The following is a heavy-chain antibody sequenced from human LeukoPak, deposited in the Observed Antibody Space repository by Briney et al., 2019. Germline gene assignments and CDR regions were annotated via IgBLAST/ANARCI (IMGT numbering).Heavy chain of an antibody. CDR3: AREGSMTARPFVSIDY. J-gene: IGHJ4*02. V-gene: IGHV4-39*07. Sequence: PSETLSLTCTVSGGSIRSSSYYWGWIRQPPGKGLEGIGSIYYTGSTYYNPSLKSRVTMSVDTSKNQFSLKLRSVTAADTAVYYCAREGSMTARPFVSIDYWGQGTLVTVSS. D-gene: IGHD6-6*01. CDR2: IYYTGST. CDR1: GGSIRSSSYY.